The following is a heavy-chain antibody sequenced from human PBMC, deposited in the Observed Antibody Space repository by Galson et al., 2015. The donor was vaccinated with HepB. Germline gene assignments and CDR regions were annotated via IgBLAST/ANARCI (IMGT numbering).Heavy chain of an antibody. CDR2: ISSRSSTI. Sequence: SLRLSCAASGFTFSSYSMNWVRQAPGKGLEWVSYISSRSSTIYYADSVKGRFTISRENAKNSLYLQMNSLRDEDTAVYYCAYQWLVGYWGQGTLVTVSS. D-gene: IGHD6-19*01. CDR3: AYQWLVGY. J-gene: IGHJ4*02. CDR1: GFTFSSYS. V-gene: IGHV3-48*02.